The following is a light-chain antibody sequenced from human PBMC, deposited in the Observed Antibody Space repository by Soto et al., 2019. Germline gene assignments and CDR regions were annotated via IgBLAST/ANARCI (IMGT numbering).Light chain of an antibody. Sequence: QSALTQPASVSGSPVQSITISCTGTSSDVGSYNLVSWYQQHPGKAPKLMIYEGSKRPSGVSNRFSGSKSGNTASLTISGLQAEDEADYYCFSYAGSSTSYVFGTGTKLTVL. J-gene: IGLJ1*01. CDR3: FSYAGSSTSYV. CDR2: EGS. V-gene: IGLV2-23*01. CDR1: SSDVGSYNL.